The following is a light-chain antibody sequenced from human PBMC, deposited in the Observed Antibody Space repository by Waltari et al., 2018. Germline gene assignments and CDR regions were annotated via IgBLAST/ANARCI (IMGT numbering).Light chain of an antibody. Sequence: SYELTQPPSVSVFPGQTASTTCPGDNLGAKHASWYQQRPGQSPLLVIYQHSRRPPGIPERFSGSNSGNTATLTISGTQTMDEADYYCQAWDSGAVIFGGGTKLTVL. CDR3: QAWDSGAVI. CDR1: NLGAKH. J-gene: IGLJ2*01. CDR2: QHS. V-gene: IGLV3-1*01.